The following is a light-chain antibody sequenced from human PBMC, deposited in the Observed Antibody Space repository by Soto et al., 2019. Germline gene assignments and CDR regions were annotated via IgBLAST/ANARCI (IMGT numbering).Light chain of an antibody. Sequence: QSVLTQPPSASGTPGQRVTISCSGSSSNIGSNYVYWYQQLPGTAPKLLIYRNNQRPSGVPDRFSGSKSGTSASLAISGLRSEYEADYYCAAWDDSLSGRKVFGGGTELTVL. CDR2: RNN. CDR3: AAWDDSLSGRKV. J-gene: IGLJ3*02. V-gene: IGLV1-47*01. CDR1: SSNIGSNY.